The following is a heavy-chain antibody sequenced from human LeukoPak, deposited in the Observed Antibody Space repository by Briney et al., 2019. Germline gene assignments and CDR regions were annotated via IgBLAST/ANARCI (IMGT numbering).Heavy chain of an antibody. CDR3: AREDRSGYPFDY. CDR2: IYTTGST. J-gene: IGHJ4*02. D-gene: IGHD3-22*01. CDR1: GGSISSYY. V-gene: IGHV4-4*07. Sequence: SETLSLTCTVSGGSISSYYWSWFRQPAGKGLERIGRIYTTGSTNYNPSLKSRVTMSVDTSKNQFSLRLSSVTAADTAVYYCAREDRSGYPFDYWGQGTLVTVSS.